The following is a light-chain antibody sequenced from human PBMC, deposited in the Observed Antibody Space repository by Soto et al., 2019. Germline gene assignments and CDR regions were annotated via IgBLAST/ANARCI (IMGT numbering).Light chain of an antibody. CDR2: GSS. Sequence: DIQMTQSPSSVSVSVGDTVTITCRANQGIEDWLAWYQQKPGKAPKLLMYGSSTLQSGVPSRFSGSRSGTDFILTISSLQPEDFATYYCQQAKDFPLTFGGGTKVEIK. V-gene: IGKV1-12*01. CDR3: QQAKDFPLT. CDR1: QGIEDW. J-gene: IGKJ4*01.